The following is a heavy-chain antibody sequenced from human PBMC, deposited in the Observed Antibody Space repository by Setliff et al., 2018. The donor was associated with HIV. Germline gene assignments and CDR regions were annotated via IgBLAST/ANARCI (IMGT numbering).Heavy chain of an antibody. CDR1: GFTFSSYD. Sequence: GGSLRLSCVASGFTFSSYDMHWVRQAPGKGLEWVTFIRYDGSNKYYADSVKGRFTISRDNSKNPLYLQMNSLRAEDTAVYYCVRDLARVIAHWGQGTLVTVSS. CDR2: IRYDGSNK. J-gene: IGHJ4*02. CDR3: VRDLARVIAH. V-gene: IGHV3-30*02. D-gene: IGHD2-21*01.